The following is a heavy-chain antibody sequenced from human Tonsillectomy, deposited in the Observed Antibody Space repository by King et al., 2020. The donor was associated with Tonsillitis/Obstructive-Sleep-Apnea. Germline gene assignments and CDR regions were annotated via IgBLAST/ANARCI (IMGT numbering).Heavy chain of an antibody. CDR2: ISSSSSYI. Sequence: EVQLVESGGGLVKPGGSLRLSCAASGFTFSSYSMNWVRQAPGKGLEWVSSISSSSSYIYYADSVKGRFTISRDNAKNSLYLQMNSLRAEDTAVYYCARGEATVNKMDYWGQRTLVTVSS. J-gene: IGHJ4*02. CDR3: ARGEATVNKMDY. CDR1: GFTFSSYS. D-gene: IGHD4-17*01. V-gene: IGHV3-21*01.